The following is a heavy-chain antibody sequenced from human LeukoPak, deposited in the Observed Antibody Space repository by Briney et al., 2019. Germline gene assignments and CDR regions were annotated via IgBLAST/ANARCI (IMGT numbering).Heavy chain of an antibody. J-gene: IGHJ4*02. CDR3: ARGGCSGGSCYLDY. D-gene: IGHD2-15*01. V-gene: IGHV3-21*01. CDR2: ISSSSSYI. CDR1: GFTFSSYS. Sequence: GGSLRLSCAASGFTFSSYSMNWVRQAPGKGLEWVSSISSSSSYIYYADSVKGRFTISRDNAKNSLYLQMNGLRAEDTAVYYCARGGCSGGSCYLDYWGQGTLVTVSS.